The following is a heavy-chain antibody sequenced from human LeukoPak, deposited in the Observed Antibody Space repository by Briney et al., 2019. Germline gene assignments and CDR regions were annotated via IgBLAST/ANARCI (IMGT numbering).Heavy chain of an antibody. CDR1: GFTFSNAW. Sequence: GGSLRLSCAASGFTFSNAWMSWVRQAPGKGLEWVGRIKSKTDGGTTDYAAPVKGRFTISRDDSKNTLYLQMNSLKTEDTAVYYCTTDRSGYYGMDVWGQGTLVTVSS. D-gene: IGHD6-25*01. J-gene: IGHJ6*02. V-gene: IGHV3-15*01. CDR3: TTDRSGYYGMDV. CDR2: IKSKTDGGTT.